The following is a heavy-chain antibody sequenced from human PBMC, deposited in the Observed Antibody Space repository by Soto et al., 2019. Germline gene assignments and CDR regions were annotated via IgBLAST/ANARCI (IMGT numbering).Heavy chain of an antibody. V-gene: IGHV4-34*01. D-gene: IGHD6-13*01. CDR2: INHSGST. CDR3: ARVGGVPSSSPGVAY. CDR1: GGSFSGYY. J-gene: IGHJ4*02. Sequence: SETLSLTCAVYGGSFSGYYWSWIRQPPGKGLEWIGEINHSGSTNYNPSLKSRVTVSVDMSKNQFSLRLTSVTAIDTAVYYCARVGGVPSSSPGVAYWGQGILVTVSS.